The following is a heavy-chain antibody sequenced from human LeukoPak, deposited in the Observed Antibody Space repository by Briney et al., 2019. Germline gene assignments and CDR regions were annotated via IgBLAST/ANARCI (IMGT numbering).Heavy chain of an antibody. D-gene: IGHD4-11*01. J-gene: IGHJ4*02. V-gene: IGHV4-39*01. Sequence: PSETLSLTCTVSGGSISSSSYYWGWIRQPPGKGLEWIGSIYYSGSTYYNPSLKSRVTISVDTSKNQFSLKLSSVTAADTAVYYCARVKIGDYSNYLRRGPLDYWGQGTLVTVSS. CDR2: IYYSGST. CDR3: ARVKIGDYSNYLRRGPLDY. CDR1: GGSISSSSYY.